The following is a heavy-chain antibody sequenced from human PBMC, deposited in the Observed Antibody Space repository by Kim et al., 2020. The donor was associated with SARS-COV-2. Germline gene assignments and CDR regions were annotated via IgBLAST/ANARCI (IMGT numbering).Heavy chain of an antibody. CDR1: GFTFSSYW. J-gene: IGHJ6*02. Sequence: GGSLRLSCAASGFTFSSYWMHWVRQAPGKGLVWVSRINSDGSSTSYADSVKGRFTISRDNAKNTLYLQMNSLRAEDTAVYYCARATERGYYYYYGMDVWGQGTTVTVSS. CDR3: ARATERGYYYYYGMDV. D-gene: IGHD1-26*01. CDR2: INSDGSST. V-gene: IGHV3-74*01.